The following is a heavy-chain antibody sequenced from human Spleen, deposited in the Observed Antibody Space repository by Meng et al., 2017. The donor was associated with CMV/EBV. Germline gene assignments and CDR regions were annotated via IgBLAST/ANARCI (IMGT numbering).Heavy chain of an antibody. Sequence: ASVKVSCKASGYTFTSFFIHWVRQARGQGLEWMGRINPRTGATKYVQKFQARVTMTRDTSIATAYLELTRLTSVDTAMYYCVVVGATSGTHYFDYWGQGTLVTVSS. J-gene: IGHJ4*02. CDR1: GYTFTSFF. CDR2: INPRTGAT. V-gene: IGHV1-2*06. CDR3: VVVGATSGTHYFDY. D-gene: IGHD1-26*01.